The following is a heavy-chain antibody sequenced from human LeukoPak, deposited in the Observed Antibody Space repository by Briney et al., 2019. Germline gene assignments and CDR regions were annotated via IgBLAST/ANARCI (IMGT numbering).Heavy chain of an antibody. CDR2: IYYSGST. V-gene: IGHV4-59*08. J-gene: IGHJ4*02. CDR1: GGSISSYY. CDR3: ARSAYYYDSWDY. D-gene: IGHD3-22*01. Sequence: PSETLSLTCTVSGGSISSYYWNWIRQPPGKGLEWIGHIYYSGSTNYSPSLKSRVTISVDTSKNQFSLKLSSVTAADTAVYYCARSAYYYDSWDYWGQGTLVTVSS.